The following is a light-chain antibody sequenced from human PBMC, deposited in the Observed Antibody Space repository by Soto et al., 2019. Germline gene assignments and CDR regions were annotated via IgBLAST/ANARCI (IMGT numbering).Light chain of an antibody. V-gene: IGKV1-5*03. CDR3: QQSYSTPPIT. CDR2: KAS. J-gene: IGKJ5*01. Sequence: DTQMTQSPSTLSASVGDRVTITCRASQSISSWLAWYQQKPGKAPKLLIYKASSLESGVPSRFSGSGSGTDFTLTISSLQPEDFATYYCQQSYSTPPITFGQGTRLEI. CDR1: QSISSW.